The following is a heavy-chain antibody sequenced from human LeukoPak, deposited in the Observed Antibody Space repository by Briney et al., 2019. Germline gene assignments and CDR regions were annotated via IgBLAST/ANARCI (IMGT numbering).Heavy chain of an antibody. V-gene: IGHV1-46*01. Sequence: ASVKVSCKASGYTFTSYYMHWVRQAPGQGLEWMGIINPSGGSTSYAQKFQGRVTMTTETSTSTAYMELRSLRSDDTAVYYCGRSGPLDAFDIWGQGTMVTVSS. J-gene: IGHJ3*02. CDR2: INPSGGST. CDR3: GRSGPLDAFDI. CDR1: GYTFTSYY.